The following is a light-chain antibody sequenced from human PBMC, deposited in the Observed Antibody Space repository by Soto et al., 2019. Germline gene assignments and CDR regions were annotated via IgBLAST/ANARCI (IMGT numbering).Light chain of an antibody. Sequence: QSALTQPASVYGSPGQSITISCTGTSSDVGGYNYVSWYQQHPGKAPKLMIYEVTKRPSGVSNRFSGSRSGNTASLIISGLQAEDEADYYCNSYTSTNLYVFGTGTKLTVL. CDR3: NSYTSTNLYV. CDR2: EVT. J-gene: IGLJ1*01. V-gene: IGLV2-14*01. CDR1: SSDVGGYNY.